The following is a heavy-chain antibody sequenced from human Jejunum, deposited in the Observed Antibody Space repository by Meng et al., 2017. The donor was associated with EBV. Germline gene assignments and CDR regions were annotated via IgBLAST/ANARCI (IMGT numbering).Heavy chain of an antibody. J-gene: IGHJ4*02. CDR2: INQVGST. D-gene: IGHD3-3*01. CDR1: GGSFGCYF. Sequence: QVQLQQSGAGLLKPSETLSLTCAVSGGSFGCYFWTWIRQAPGKGLEWIGEINQVGSTNYNPSLKSRVTISVDTSNIQFSLKVTSVTAADTAVYYCARSGAIIGVQGAPDYWGQGTLVTVSS. CDR3: ARSGAIIGVQGAPDY. V-gene: IGHV4-34*01.